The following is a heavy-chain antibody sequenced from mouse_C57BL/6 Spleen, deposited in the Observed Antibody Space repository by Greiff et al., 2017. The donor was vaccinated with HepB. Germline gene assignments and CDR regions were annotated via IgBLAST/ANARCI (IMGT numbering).Heavy chain of an antibody. CDR3: ARTTSQGFDY. J-gene: IGHJ2*01. CDR1: GYTFTSYW. CDR2: IDPSDSYT. D-gene: IGHD6-1*01. Sequence: QVQLQQPGAELVMPGASVKLSCKASGYTFTSYWMHWVKQRPGQGLEWIGEIDPSDSYTNYNQKFKGKSTLTVDKSSSTAYMQLSSLTSEDSAVYYCARTTSQGFDYWGQGTTLTVSS. V-gene: IGHV1-69*01.